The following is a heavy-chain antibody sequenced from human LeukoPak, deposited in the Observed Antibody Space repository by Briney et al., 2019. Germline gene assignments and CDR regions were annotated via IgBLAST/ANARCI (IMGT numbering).Heavy chain of an antibody. V-gene: IGHV1-2*02. CDR2: INPDNGGT. CDR1: GYTFTDYY. D-gene: IGHD2-2*01. Sequence: GASVKVSCRASGYTFTDYYIHWVRQAPGQGLEWMGWINPDNGGTNYAQKFQGRVTMTRDTSIRTVYMDLSRLRSDDTAVFYCTREARVGIWFDPWAEGTQVTVSS. CDR3: TREARVGIWFDP. J-gene: IGHJ5*02.